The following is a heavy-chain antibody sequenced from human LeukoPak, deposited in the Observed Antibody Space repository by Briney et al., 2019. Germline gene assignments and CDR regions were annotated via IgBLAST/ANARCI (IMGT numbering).Heavy chain of an antibody. Sequence: PGGSLRLSCAASGFTFSSYWMSWVRQAPGKGLEWVANIKQDGSEKYYVDSVKGRFTISRDNAKNSLYLQMNSLRAEDTAVYYCARDQTGARRTRPFDYWGQGTLVTVSS. V-gene: IGHV3-7*01. D-gene: IGHD1-14*01. CDR3: ARDQTGARRTRPFDY. CDR2: IKQDGSEK. CDR1: GFTFSSYW. J-gene: IGHJ4*02.